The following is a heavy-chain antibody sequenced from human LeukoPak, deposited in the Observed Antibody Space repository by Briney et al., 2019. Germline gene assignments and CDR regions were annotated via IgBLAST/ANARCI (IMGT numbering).Heavy chain of an antibody. CDR3: ARVPGYYCSRGYLEIFDY. CDR1: GYTFTSYG. J-gene: IGHJ4*02. D-gene: IGHD3-22*01. CDR2: ISAYNGNT. Sequence: ASVKVSCKASGYTFTSYGISWVRQAPGQGLEWMGWISAYNGNTNYAQKLQGRVTMTTDTSTSTAYMELRSLRSDDTAVYYCARVPGYYCSRGYLEIFDYLGQGTLVTVSS. V-gene: IGHV1-18*01.